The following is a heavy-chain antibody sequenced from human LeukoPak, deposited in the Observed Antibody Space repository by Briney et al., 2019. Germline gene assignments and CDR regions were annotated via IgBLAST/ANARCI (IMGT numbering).Heavy chain of an antibody. CDR2: MYTSGST. Sequence: SETLSLTCTISYGSVSSYYWTWIRQPAGKGLEWIGRMYTSGSTNYNPSLKSRVTMSVDTSKNQFSLKLSSVTAADTAVYYCARYDGGGYPAFWGQGTLVTVSS. D-gene: IGHD3-22*01. CDR1: YGSVSSYY. CDR3: ARYDGGGYPAF. J-gene: IGHJ4*02. V-gene: IGHV4-4*07.